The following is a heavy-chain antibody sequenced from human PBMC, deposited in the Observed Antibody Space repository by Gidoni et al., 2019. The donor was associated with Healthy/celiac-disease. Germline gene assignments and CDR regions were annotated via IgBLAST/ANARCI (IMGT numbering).Heavy chain of an antibody. CDR1: GGSISSSRYY. CDR3: ARGPTNAIKRNWFDP. V-gene: IGHV4-39*01. Sequence: QLQLQESGPGLVKPSETLSLTCTVSGGSISSSRYYWGWIRQPPGKGLEWIGSIYYRGSTYYNPSRKSRVTISVDTSKNQFSLKLSSGTAADTAVYYCARGPTNAIKRNWFDPWGQGTLVTVSS. J-gene: IGHJ5*02. CDR2: IYYRGST. D-gene: IGHD2-8*01.